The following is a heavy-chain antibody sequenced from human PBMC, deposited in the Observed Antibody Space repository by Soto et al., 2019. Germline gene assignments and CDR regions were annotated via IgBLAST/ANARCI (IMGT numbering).Heavy chain of an antibody. J-gene: IGHJ6*02. CDR1: GYTFTSYG. CDR3: ASRHSSGYYYYYGMDV. Sequence: QVQLVQSGAEVKKPGASVKVSCKASGYTFTSYGISWVRQAPGQGLEWMGWISAYNGNTNYAQKLQGRVTMTTDTATSTAYMELRSLRSDDTAVYYCASRHSSGYYYYYGMDVWGQGITVTVSS. V-gene: IGHV1-18*01. CDR2: ISAYNGNT. D-gene: IGHD3-22*01.